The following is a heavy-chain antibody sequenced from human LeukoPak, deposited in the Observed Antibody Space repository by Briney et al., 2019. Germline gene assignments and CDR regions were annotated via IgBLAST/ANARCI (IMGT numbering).Heavy chain of an antibody. J-gene: IGHJ6*02. CDR2: MNPTSGNT. CDR1: GYTFTSYD. CDR3: ARDSLPGFGELLPDYYYYYGMDV. V-gene: IGHV1-8*01. D-gene: IGHD3-10*01. Sequence: GASVNVSCTASGYTFTSYDINWVRQATGPRREWLGRMNPTSGNTGYAQKVQGRITMTRNTSISTAYMELSSLRSEDTAVYYCARDSLPGFGELLPDYYYYYGMDVWGQGTTVTVSS.